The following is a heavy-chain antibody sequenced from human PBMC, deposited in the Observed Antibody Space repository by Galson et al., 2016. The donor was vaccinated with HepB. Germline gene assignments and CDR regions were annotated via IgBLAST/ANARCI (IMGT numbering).Heavy chain of an antibody. V-gene: IGHV3-23*01. Sequence: SLRLSCAASGFTFSSYAMSWVHQAPGKGLEWVSVINGSGASTYYADSVKGRFTISRDNSKNTLYLQVNSLRVEDTAIYYCARGRTTSCNSAFDIWGQGTMVTVSS. CDR2: INGSGAST. J-gene: IGHJ3*02. CDR3: ARGRTTSCNSAFDI. D-gene: IGHD2-2*02. CDR1: GFTFSSYA.